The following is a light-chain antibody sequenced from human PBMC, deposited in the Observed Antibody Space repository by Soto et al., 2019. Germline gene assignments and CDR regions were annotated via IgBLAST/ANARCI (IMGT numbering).Light chain of an antibody. CDR3: QQYYITPPHT. V-gene: IGKV4-1*01. J-gene: IGKJ2*01. CDR2: WAS. CDR1: QSLLYSSNNKNY. Sequence: DIVMTQSPDSLAVSLGERATINCKSSQSLLYSSNNKNYLAWYQKKPGQPPKLLIYWASTRESGVPDRFSGSRSGTDFTLTISSLQAEDVAVYYCQQYYITPPHTFGQETNLEIK.